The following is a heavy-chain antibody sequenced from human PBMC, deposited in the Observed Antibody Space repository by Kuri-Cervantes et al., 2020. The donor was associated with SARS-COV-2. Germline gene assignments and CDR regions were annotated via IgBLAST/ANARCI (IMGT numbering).Heavy chain of an antibody. Sequence: GGPLRLSCAPSGFTFSSYGMHWVRQAPGKGLEWVAVISYDGSNKYYADSVKGRFTISRDNSKNTLYLQMNSLSAEDTAVYYCAKTYYDSSGLHWGQGTLVTVSS. D-gene: IGHD3-22*01. CDR1: GFTFSSYG. J-gene: IGHJ4*02. V-gene: IGHV3-30*18. CDR3: AKTYYDSSGLH. CDR2: ISYDGSNK.